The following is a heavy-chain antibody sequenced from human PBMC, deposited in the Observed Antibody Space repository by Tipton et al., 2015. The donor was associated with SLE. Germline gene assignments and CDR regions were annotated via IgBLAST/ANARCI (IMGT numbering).Heavy chain of an antibody. J-gene: IGHJ4*02. D-gene: IGHD3-10*01. V-gene: IGHV3-30*02. CDR2: IRFDGGEE. CDR1: GFTFSSYG. CDR3: AKKGAGVQGVLDY. Sequence: GSLRLSCAASGFTFSSYGMHWVRQAPGKGLEWVAFIRFDGGEEHYADSVKGLFIISRDNSKNTLFLQMNSLRTDDTAVYYCAKKGAGVQGVLDYWGQGTLVTVSS.